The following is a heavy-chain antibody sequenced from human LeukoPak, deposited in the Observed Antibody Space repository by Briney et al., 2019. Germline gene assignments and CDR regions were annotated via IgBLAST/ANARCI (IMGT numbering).Heavy chain of an antibody. CDR2: INHSGST. CDR1: GGSFGGYY. V-gene: IGHV4-34*01. CDR3: ARGPRITLIRGGQWYFYMDV. Sequence: SETLSLTCAVYGGSFGGYYWSWIRQPPGKGLEWIGEINHSGSTNYNPSLKSRVTISVDTSKNQFSLKLSSVTAADTAVYYCARGPRITLIRGGQWYFYMDVWGKGTTVTISS. D-gene: IGHD3-10*01. J-gene: IGHJ6*03.